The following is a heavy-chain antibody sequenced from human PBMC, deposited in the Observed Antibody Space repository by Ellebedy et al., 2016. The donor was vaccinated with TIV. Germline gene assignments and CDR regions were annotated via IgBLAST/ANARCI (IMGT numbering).Heavy chain of an antibody. CDR3: ARDTRYSAYESWYFDL. V-gene: IGHV1-3*04. CDR1: GYTFNNYG. D-gene: IGHD5-12*01. CDR2: INTGNGDT. J-gene: IGHJ2*01. Sequence: ASVKVSCXASGYTFNNYGIHWVRQAPGQRLDWMGWINTGNGDTKYSENFQGRVTISRDISARTAYMELSSLRSEDTAVYYCARDTRYSAYESWYFDLWGRGTLVTVSS.